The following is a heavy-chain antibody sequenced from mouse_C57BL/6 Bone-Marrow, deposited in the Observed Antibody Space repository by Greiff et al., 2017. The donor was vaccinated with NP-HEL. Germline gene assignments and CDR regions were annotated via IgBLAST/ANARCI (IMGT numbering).Heavy chain of an antibody. D-gene: IGHD1-1*01. V-gene: IGHV2-2*01. CDR2: IWSGGST. Sequence: QVHVKQSGPGLVQPSQSLSITCTVSGFSLTSYGVHWVRQSPGKGLEWLGVIWSGGSTDYNAAFISRLSISKDNSKSQVFFKMNSLQADDTAIYYCARAYGSSRYWYFDVWGTGTTVTVSS. J-gene: IGHJ1*03. CDR3: ARAYGSSRYWYFDV. CDR1: GFSLTSYG.